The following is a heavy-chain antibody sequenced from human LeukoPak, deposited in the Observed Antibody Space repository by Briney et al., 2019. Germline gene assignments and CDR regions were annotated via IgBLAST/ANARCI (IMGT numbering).Heavy chain of an antibody. Sequence: SETLSLTCSVSGGSTSSYYWTWIRQPPGRGLEWIGYTHYGGSTSYSSSLKSRVTMSVDTSKNQFSLRLTSVTAADTAVYYCVCSTSIGGHLEVYWGQGTLVTVSS. CDR1: GGSTSSYY. V-gene: IGHV4-59*08. D-gene: IGHD1-1*01. CDR2: THYGGST. CDR3: VCSTSIGGHLEVY. J-gene: IGHJ4*02.